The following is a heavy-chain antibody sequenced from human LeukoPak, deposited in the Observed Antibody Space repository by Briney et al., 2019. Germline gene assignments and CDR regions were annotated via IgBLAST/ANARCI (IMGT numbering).Heavy chain of an antibody. CDR2: ISGSGGST. J-gene: IGHJ4*02. V-gene: IGHV3-23*01. D-gene: IGHD3-3*01. CDR3: AKGDYDFWSGLPFFDY. CDR1: GFTFSSYA. Sequence: GGSLRLSCAASGFTFSSYAMSWVRQAPGKGLEWVSAISGSGGSTYYADSVNGRFTISRDNSKNTLYLQMNSLRAEDTAVYYCAKGDYDFWSGLPFFDYWGQGTLVTVSS.